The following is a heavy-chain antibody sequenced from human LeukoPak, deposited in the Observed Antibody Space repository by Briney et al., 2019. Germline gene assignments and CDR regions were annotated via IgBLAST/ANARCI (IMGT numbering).Heavy chain of an antibody. V-gene: IGHV1-3*01. D-gene: IGHD1-26*01. CDR2: INAGNGNT. J-gene: IGHJ4*02. CDR3: TRESGSYHGNDF. CDR1: GYTFTSYA. Sequence: ASVKVSCKASGYTFTSYAMHWVRQAPGQRLEWMGWINAGNGNTKYSQKFQGRVTITRDTPASTAYMELSSLRSEDTAVYYCTRESGSYHGNDFWGQGTLVTVSS.